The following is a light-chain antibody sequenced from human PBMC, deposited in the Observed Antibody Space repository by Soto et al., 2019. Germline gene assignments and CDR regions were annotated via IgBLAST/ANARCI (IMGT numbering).Light chain of an antibody. CDR2: DAS. Sequence: DIVLTQSPATLSLSPGERATLSCRASQGVSSYLAWYQQKPGQAPRLLIYDASNRATGIPARFSGSGSGTDFTLTISSLEPEDFAVYYCQQRSNWSITFGQGTRLEIK. J-gene: IGKJ5*01. CDR1: QGVSSY. V-gene: IGKV3-11*01. CDR3: QQRSNWSIT.